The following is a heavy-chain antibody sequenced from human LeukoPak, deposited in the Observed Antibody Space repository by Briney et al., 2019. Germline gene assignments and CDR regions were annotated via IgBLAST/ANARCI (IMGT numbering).Heavy chain of an antibody. J-gene: IGHJ4*02. CDR3: AREDCSSTSCYPYFDY. CDR2: INPNSGGT. CDR1: GYTFTGYY. Sequence: GASVKVSCKASGYTFTGYYMHWVRQAPGQGLEWMGSINPNSGGTNYAQKFQGRVTMTRDTSISTAYMELSRLRSDDTAVYYCAREDCSSTSCYPYFDYWGQGTLVTVSS. D-gene: IGHD2-2*01. V-gene: IGHV1-2*02.